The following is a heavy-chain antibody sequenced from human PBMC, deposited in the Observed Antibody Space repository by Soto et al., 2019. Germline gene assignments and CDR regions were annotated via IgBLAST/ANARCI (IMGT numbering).Heavy chain of an antibody. D-gene: IGHD2-21*02. CDR2: IAFDGSQE. CDR3: ATKVRVTNYLYYGMDV. J-gene: IGHJ6*02. V-gene: IGHV3-30*03. Sequence: QVQLVESGGGVVQPGRALRLSCAASGFSFNTSGMHWVRQAPGKGLEWVAVIAFDGSQEFYGDSVRGRFTISRDNSKNTLFLQMKSQTPEDAAVYYCATKVRVTNYLYYGMDVWGQGTTVTVSS. CDR1: GFSFNTSG.